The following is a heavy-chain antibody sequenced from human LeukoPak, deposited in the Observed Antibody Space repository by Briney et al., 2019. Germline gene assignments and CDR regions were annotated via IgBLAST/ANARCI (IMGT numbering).Heavy chain of an antibody. Sequence: ASVKVSCKASGYTFTSYGISWVRQAPGQGLEWMGWISAYNGNTNYAQMLQGRVTMTTDTSTSTAYMELRSLRSDDTAVYYCARDGTADTPEYYYYGMDVWGKGTTVTVSS. D-gene: IGHD1-26*01. CDR2: ISAYNGNT. V-gene: IGHV1-18*04. CDR1: GYTFTSYG. J-gene: IGHJ6*04. CDR3: ARDGTADTPEYYYYGMDV.